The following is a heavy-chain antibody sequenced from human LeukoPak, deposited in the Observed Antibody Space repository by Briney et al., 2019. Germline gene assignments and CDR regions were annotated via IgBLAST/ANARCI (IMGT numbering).Heavy chain of an antibody. CDR2: INHSGST. CDR3: ASCPYRGYSYGSARNWFDP. J-gene: IGHJ5*02. D-gene: IGHD5-18*01. CDR1: GGSFSGYY. Sequence: SSETLSLTCAVYGGSFSGYYWSWIRQPPGKGLEWIGEINHSGSTNYNPSLKSRVTISVDTSKNQFSLKLSSVTAADTAVYYCASCPYRGYSYGSARNWFDPWGQGTLVTVSS. V-gene: IGHV4-34*01.